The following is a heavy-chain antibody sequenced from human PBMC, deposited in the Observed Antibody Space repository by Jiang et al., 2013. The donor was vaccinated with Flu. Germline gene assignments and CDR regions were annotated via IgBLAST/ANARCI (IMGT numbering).Heavy chain of an antibody. CDR2: IYWDDDK. J-gene: IGHJ3*02. Sequence: KPTQTLTLTCTFSGFSLSTSGVGVGWIRQPPGKALEWLALIYWDDDKRYNPSLKSRLTLTQDTSKNQVVLTMTNMDPVDTATYYCAHSYSSRGLGAFDIWGQGTMLTVSS. D-gene: IGHD6-13*01. CDR3: AHSYSSRGLGAFDI. CDR1: GFSLSTSGVG. V-gene: IGHV2-5*02.